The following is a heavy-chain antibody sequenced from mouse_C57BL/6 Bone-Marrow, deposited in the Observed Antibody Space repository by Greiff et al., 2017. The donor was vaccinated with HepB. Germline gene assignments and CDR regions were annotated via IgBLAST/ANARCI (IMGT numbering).Heavy chain of an antibody. J-gene: IGHJ2*01. CDR1: GYTFTSYW. V-gene: IGHV1-59*01. CDR3: ARWGYPDY. Sequence: QVQLQQPGAELVRPGTSVKLSCKASGYTFTSYWMHWVKQRPGQGLEWIGVIDPSDSYTNYNHKFKGKATLTVDTASSTAYMQLSSLTSEDSAVYYCARWGYPDYWGQGTTLTVSS. D-gene: IGHD2-2*01. CDR2: IDPSDSYT.